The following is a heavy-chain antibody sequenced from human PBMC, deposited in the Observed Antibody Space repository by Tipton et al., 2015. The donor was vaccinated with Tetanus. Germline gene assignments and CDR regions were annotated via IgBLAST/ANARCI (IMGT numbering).Heavy chain of an antibody. CDR3: ARLREIVSRSGWSFDY. Sequence: TLSLTCNVTGALLTTGGYSWGWIRQPPGQGLEWIGGIYYTGGSYYFPSFKNRVTMSVDTSKKDFSVRLGSVTAADTAVYFCARLREIVSRSGWSFDYWGQGVLVTVSS. V-gene: IGHV4-30-2*03. J-gene: IGHJ4*02. CDR2: IYYTGGS. CDR1: GALLTTGGYS. D-gene: IGHD5/OR15-5a*01.